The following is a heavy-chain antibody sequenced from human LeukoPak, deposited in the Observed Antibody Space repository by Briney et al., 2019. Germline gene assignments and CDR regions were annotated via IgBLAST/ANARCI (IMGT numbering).Heavy chain of an antibody. CDR1: GDSVSSNSGA. J-gene: IGHJ3*02. CDR2: TYYRSKWYN. D-gene: IGHD3-16*02. V-gene: IGHV6-1*01. CDR3: ARDPALNYVWGSYRSDGFDI. Sequence: SQTLSLTCAISGDSVSSNSGAWNWIRQSPSRGLEWLGRTYYRSKWYNDYAVSVKGRITINPDTSKNQFSLQLNSVTPEDTAEYYCARDPALNYVWGSYRSDGFDIWGQGTMVTVSS.